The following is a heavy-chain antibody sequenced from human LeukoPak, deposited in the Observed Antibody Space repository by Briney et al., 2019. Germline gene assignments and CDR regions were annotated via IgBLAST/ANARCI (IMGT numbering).Heavy chain of an antibody. J-gene: IGHJ4*02. Sequence: GESLKISCKGSGYRFTSYWIAWVRQMPGKGLEWMGIIYPGDSDTRYRPPFQGQVTISADKSISTAFLQWSSLKASDTAMYFCARLGYCGSSSCYAPDSWGQGTLVTVSS. V-gene: IGHV5-51*01. CDR2: IYPGDSDT. CDR3: ARLGYCGSSSCYAPDS. CDR1: GYRFTSYW. D-gene: IGHD2-2*03.